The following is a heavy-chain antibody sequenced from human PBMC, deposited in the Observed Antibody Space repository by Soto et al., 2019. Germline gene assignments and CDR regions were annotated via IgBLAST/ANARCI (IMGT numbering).Heavy chain of an antibody. D-gene: IGHD6-6*01. CDR3: AKVISADSTSSNFYYYSGMDV. J-gene: IGHJ6*02. V-gene: IGHV3-30*18. Sequence: QVQMVESGGGVVQPGRSLRLSCAASGFSFSTYGMHWVRQDPGKGLEWMAVISNDGSNKYYADSVKGRFTISRDNSKDTLFLQMNSLRGEDTAIYYCAKVISADSTSSNFYYYSGMDVWGQGTKVTVSS. CDR1: GFSFSTYG. CDR2: ISNDGSNK.